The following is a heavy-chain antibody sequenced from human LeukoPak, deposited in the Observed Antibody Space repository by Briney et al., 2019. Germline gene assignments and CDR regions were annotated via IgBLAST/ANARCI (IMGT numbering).Heavy chain of an antibody. CDR2: ISYDGSKK. D-gene: IGHD2-21*02. Sequence: SGGSLRLSCAASGFTFSSYAMHWVRQAPGKGLEWVAVISYDGSKKYYADSAMGRFTISRDNFKNTLYLQINSLKTADTAVYYCARRPGVTGGGFDSWGQGTLVIVSS. CDR3: ARRPGVTGGGFDS. CDR1: GFTFSSYA. J-gene: IGHJ4*02. V-gene: IGHV3-30-3*01.